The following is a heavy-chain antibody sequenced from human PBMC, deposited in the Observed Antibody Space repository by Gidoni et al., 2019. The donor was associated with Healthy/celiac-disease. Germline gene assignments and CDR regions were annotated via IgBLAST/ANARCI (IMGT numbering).Heavy chain of an antibody. V-gene: IGHV1-2*02. CDR2: INPNSGGT. CDR1: GYTFTGYY. J-gene: IGHJ6*02. D-gene: IGHD2-15*01. Sequence: QVQLVQSGAEVTKPGASVKVSCKASGYTFTGYYMHWVRQAPGQGLEWMGWINPNSGGTNYAQKFQGRVTMTRDTSISTAYMELSRLRSDDTAVYYGARGHIVVVVAAGGWTYGMDVGGQGTTVTVSS. CDR3: ARGHIVVVVAAGGWTYGMDV.